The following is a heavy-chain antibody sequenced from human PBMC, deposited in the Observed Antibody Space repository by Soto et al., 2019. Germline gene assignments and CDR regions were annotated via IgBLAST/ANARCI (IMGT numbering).Heavy chain of an antibody. CDR3: ARGHYYYAMDV. V-gene: IGHV4-30-2*01. CDR2: ISHGGSP. Sequence: SETLSLTCAVSGGSVSSGVFSWNWIRQPPGQGLEWIGYISHGGSPHYTPSLRSRVGISVDRSTNVISLNLTSMTPADTAVYFCARGHYYYAMDVWGQGTTVTVSS. J-gene: IGHJ6*02. CDR1: GGSVSSGVFS.